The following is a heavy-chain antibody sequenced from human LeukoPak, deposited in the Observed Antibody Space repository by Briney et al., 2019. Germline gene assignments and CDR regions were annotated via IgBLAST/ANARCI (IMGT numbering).Heavy chain of an antibody. CDR3: ARADRAAAVFFDY. CDR1: GGSISSYY. V-gene: IGHV4-59*01. J-gene: IGHJ4*02. CDR2: IYYSGST. D-gene: IGHD6-13*01. Sequence: SETLSLTCTVSGGSISSYYWSWIRQPPGKGPEWIGYIYYSGSTNYNPSLKSRVTISVDTSKNQFSLKLSSVTAADTAVYYCARADRAAAVFFDYWGQGTLVTVPS.